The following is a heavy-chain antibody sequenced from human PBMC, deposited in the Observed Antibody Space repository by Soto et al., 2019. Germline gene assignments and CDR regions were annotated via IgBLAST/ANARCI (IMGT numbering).Heavy chain of an antibody. V-gene: IGHV3-7*01. CDR2: IKQDGSEK. D-gene: IGHD3-10*01. Sequence: GGSLRLSCAASGFTFSSYWMSWVRQAPGKGLEWVANIKQDGSEKYYVDSVKGRFTISRDNAKNSLYLQMNSLRAEETAVYYCARARGIKDYYGSGSYYSGGYMDVWGKGTTVTVSS. CDR1: GFTFSSYW. J-gene: IGHJ6*03. CDR3: ARARGIKDYYGSGSYYSGGYMDV.